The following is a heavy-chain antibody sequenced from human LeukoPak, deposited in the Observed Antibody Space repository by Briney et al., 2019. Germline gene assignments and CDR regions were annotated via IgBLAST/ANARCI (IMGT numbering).Heavy chain of an antibody. J-gene: IGHJ2*01. CDR3: ARDSHNYRRWYFDL. Sequence: SETLSLTCTVFGGSISPFYWSWIRQPPGKGLEWIGYIYYSGSTNYNPSLKSRVTISVDTSKNQFSLKLSSVTAADTAVYYCARDSHNYRRWYFDLWGRGTLVTVSS. V-gene: IGHV4-59*01. CDR1: GGSISPFY. CDR2: IYYSGST. D-gene: IGHD1-20*01.